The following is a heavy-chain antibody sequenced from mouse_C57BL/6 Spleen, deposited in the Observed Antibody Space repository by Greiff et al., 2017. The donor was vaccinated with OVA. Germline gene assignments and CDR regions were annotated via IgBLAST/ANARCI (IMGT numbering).Heavy chain of an antibody. D-gene: IGHD1-1*01. Sequence: DVQLVESGGGLVKPGGSLKLSCAASGFTFSDYGMHWVRQAPEKGLEWVAYISSGSSTIYYADTVKGRFTISRDNAKNTLFLQRTRLRSEDTAMYYCARNLGLRYAMDYWGQGTSVTVSS. CDR2: ISSGSSTI. J-gene: IGHJ4*01. CDR1: GFTFSDYG. CDR3: ARNLGLRYAMDY. V-gene: IGHV5-17*01.